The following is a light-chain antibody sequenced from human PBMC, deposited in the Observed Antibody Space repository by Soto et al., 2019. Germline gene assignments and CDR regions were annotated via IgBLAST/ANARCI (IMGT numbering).Light chain of an antibody. Sequence: EIVLTQSPGTLSLSPGERATLSCRASQSVSSNLAWYQQKPGQAPRLLIYGASSRATGIPDRVSGSGSGTDFTLPISRLEPDDFAVYYCQQYGSSPTTFGQGTKVDIK. J-gene: IGKJ1*01. V-gene: IGKV3-20*01. CDR2: GAS. CDR1: QSVSSN. CDR3: QQYGSSPTT.